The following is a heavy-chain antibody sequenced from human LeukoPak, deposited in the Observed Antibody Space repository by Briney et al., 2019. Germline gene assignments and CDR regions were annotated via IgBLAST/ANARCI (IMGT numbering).Heavy chain of an antibody. CDR2: IYADGSA. V-gene: IGHV4-4*07. CDR3: ARDSFRTTYFDY. Sequence: PSETLSLTCTVSGGSISTFYWNWIRQPAGKGLEWIGRIYADGSANYNSSLKSRVTMSVDTSKNHFSLNLSSVTAADSAVYYCARDSFRTTYFDYWGQGTLVTVSS. J-gene: IGHJ4*02. D-gene: IGHD1/OR15-1a*01. CDR1: GGSISTFY.